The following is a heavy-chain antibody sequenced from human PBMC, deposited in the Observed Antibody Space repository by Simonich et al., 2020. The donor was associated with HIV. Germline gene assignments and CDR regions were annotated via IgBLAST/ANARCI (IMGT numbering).Heavy chain of an antibody. CDR2: ISYSGST. CDR1: GGSISSSSYY. Sequence: QLQLQESGPGLVKPSETLSLTCTVSGGSISSSSYYWGWIRQPPGKGLEWIGSISYSGSTYYNPTLKRRGTIAVDTSKNQFSLKLSSVTAADTAVYYCARHLYLGSGSYYPYYYYYYMDVWGKGTTVTVSS. J-gene: IGHJ6*03. V-gene: IGHV4-39*01. CDR3: ARHLYLGSGSYYPYYYYYYMDV. D-gene: IGHD3-10*01.